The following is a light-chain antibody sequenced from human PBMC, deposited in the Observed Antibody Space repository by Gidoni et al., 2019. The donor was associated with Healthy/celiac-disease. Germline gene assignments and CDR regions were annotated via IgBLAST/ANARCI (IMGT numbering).Light chain of an antibody. Sequence: DIVMTQSPDSLAVSLGERATINCKYSQSVLYSSNNKNYLAWYQQKPGQPPKLLIYWASTRESGVPDRFSGSGSGTDFTLTISSLQAEDVAVYYCQQYYGSPLTFGGGTKVGIK. V-gene: IGKV4-1*01. CDR2: WAS. J-gene: IGKJ4*01. CDR3: QQYYGSPLT. CDR1: QSVLYSSNNKNY.